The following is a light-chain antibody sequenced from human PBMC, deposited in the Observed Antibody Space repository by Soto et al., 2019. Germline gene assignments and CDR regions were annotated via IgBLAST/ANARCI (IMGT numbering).Light chain of an antibody. J-gene: IGKJ2*01. CDR2: GAS. V-gene: IGKV3-20*01. CDR1: QSVRNSY. CDR3: QQYDRSYT. Sequence: EILLTQSPGTLSLSPGERATLSCRASQSVRNSYLAWYQQKPGQAPRLLIHGASGRATGIPDRFSGSGSGTDFTLTISRLEPEDFAVYYCQQYDRSYTFGQGTKLEIK.